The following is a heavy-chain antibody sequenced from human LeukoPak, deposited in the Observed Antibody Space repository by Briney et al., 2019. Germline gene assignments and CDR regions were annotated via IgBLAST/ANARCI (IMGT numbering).Heavy chain of an antibody. D-gene: IGHD3-16*02. V-gene: IGHV3-13*01. CDR1: GFTFSSYD. J-gene: IGHJ6*02. CDR3: ARGGITSGGVIVLGMDV. Sequence: GGSLRLSCAASGFTFSSYDMHWVRQATGKGLEWVSAIGTAGDTYYPGSVKGRFTISRENAKNSLYLQMNSLRAGDTAVYYCARGGITSGGVIVLGMDVWGQGTTVTVSS. CDR2: IGTAGDT.